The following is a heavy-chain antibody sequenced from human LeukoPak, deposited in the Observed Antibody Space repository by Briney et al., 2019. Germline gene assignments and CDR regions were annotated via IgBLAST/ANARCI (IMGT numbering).Heavy chain of an antibody. CDR1: GGSISSSSYY. Sequence: PSETLSLTCTVSGGSISSSSYYWGWIRQPPGKGLEWIGSIYYSGSTYYNPSLKSRVTISVDTSKNQFSLKLSSVTAADTAVYYCARDPNRYSGYDWEGRDYWGQGTLVTVSS. V-gene: IGHV4-39*07. J-gene: IGHJ4*02. CDR2: IYYSGST. D-gene: IGHD5-12*01. CDR3: ARDPNRYSGYDWEGRDY.